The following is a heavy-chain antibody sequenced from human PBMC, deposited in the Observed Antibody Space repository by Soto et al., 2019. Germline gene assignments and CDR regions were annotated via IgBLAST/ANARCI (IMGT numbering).Heavy chain of an antibody. D-gene: IGHD3-9*01. J-gene: IGHJ4*02. CDR2: IYYSGST. V-gene: IGHV4-31*03. CDR1: GGSISGGGYY. Sequence: SETLSLACTVSGGSISGGGYYWSWIRQHPGKGLEWIGYIYYSGSTYYNPSLKSRVTISVDTSKNQFSLKLSSVTAADTAVYYCARETRAYYDILTGPGFFDYWGQGTLVTSPQ. CDR3: ARETRAYYDILTGPGFFDY.